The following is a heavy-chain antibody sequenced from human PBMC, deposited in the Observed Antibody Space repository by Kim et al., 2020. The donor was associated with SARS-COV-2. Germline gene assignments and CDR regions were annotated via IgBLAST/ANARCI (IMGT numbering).Heavy chain of an antibody. D-gene: IGHD5-18*01. V-gene: IGHV3-74*01. J-gene: IGHJ6*02. Sequence: VTGRFTISGDNAKNTLYLQMNSLGAEDTAVYYCARLGVDTAMGYYYYGMDVWGQGTTVTVSS. CDR3: ARLGVDTAMGYYYYGMDV.